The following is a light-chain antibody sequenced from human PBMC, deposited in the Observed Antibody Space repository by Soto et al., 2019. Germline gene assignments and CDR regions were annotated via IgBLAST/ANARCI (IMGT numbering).Light chain of an antibody. CDR3: SSYAGSNIFD. CDR2: EVS. V-gene: IGLV2-8*01. J-gene: IGLJ1*01. CDR1: SSDIGGYNY. Sequence: QSVLTQPPSASGSPGQSVTISCTGTSSDIGGYNYVSWYQQHPGKAPKLMIYEVSKRPSGVPDRFSGSKSGNTASLTVSGLQAEDEADYYCSSYAGSNIFDFGSGTKVTVL.